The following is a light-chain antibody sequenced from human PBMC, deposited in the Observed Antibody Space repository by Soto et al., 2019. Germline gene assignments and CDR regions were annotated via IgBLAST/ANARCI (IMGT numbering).Light chain of an antibody. Sequence: DSQMTQCPCTLSAAVGDTVTFACRASQSVSGWLAWYQQKPGEAPKLLIYDASALPRGVPSRFSGSGSGTKFTLTIASLQPDDFATYYCQQYETFSGTFGPGTKVDIK. CDR1: QSVSGW. CDR2: DAS. J-gene: IGKJ1*01. V-gene: IGKV1-5*01. CDR3: QQYETFSGT.